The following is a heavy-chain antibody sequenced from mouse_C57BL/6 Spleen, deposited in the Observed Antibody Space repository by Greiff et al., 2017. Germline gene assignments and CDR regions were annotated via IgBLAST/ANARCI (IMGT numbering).Heavy chain of an antibody. J-gene: IGHJ3*01. CDR3: ARDEGRSFAY. CDR1: GFTFSDFY. D-gene: IGHD1-1*01. V-gene: IGHV7-1*01. CDR2: SRNKANDYTT. Sequence: EVKVVESGGGLVQSGRSLRLSCATSGFTFSDFYMEWVRQAPGKGLEWIAASRNKANDYTTEYSASVKGRFIVSRDTSQSILYLQMNALRAEDTAIYYCARDEGRSFAYWGQGTLVTVSA.